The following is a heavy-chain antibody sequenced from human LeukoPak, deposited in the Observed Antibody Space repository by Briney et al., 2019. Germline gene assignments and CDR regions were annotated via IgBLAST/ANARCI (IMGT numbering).Heavy chain of an antibody. V-gene: IGHV4-30-2*01. CDR3: ARDRYDSSGYFLDY. CDR2: IYHSGST. CDR1: GGSISSGGYS. Sequence: PSQTLSLTCAVSGGSISSGGYSWSWIRQPPGKGLEWIGYIYHSGSTYYNPSLKSRVTISVDRSKNQFSLKLSSVTAADTAVYYCARDRYDSSGYFLDYRGQGTLVTVSS. J-gene: IGHJ4*02. D-gene: IGHD3-22*01.